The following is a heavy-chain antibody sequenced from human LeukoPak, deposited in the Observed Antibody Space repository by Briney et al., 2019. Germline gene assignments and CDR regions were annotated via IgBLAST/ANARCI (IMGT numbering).Heavy chain of an antibody. Sequence: SETLSLTCAVYGGSFSGYYWSWIRQPPGKGLEWIGEINHSGSTNYNPSLKSRVTISVDTSKNQFSLKLSSVTAADTAVYYCARGLLPAAGHWYFDHWGRGTLVTVSS. J-gene: IGHJ2*01. V-gene: IGHV4-34*01. CDR3: ARGLLPAAGHWYFDH. CDR1: GGSFSGYY. D-gene: IGHD6-13*01. CDR2: INHSGST.